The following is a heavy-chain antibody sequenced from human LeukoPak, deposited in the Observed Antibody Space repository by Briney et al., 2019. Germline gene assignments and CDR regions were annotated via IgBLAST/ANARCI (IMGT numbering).Heavy chain of an antibody. CDR2: IHPNSGGT. D-gene: IGHD5-18*01. CDR3: ARGSFSADAPLVLDYFHH. V-gene: IGHV1-2*02. CDR1: GYTFTDYY. J-gene: IGHJ1*01. Sequence: ASVKLSCKASGYTFTDYYMNWVRQAPGQGLEWMGWIHPNSGGTNYAQKFQGRVTMTRDTSISTAYMELSRLRADDTAVYYCARGSFSADAPLVLDYFHHWGQGTLVTDSS.